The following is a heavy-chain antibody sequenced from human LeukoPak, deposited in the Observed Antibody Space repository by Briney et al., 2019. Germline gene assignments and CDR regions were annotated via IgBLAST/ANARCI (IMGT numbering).Heavy chain of an antibody. Sequence: ASVKVSCKVSGGTFKNYAINWVRQAPEQGLEWVGGIIVMFETPTYAQKFRGRVTFTVDESTNSAHMELNSLTSEDTAIYYCTRLTYTKGWYFDYWGLGTPVTVSS. CDR1: GGTFKNYA. V-gene: IGHV1-69*13. CDR2: IIVMFETP. J-gene: IGHJ4*02. CDR3: TRLTYTKGWYFDY. D-gene: IGHD4-11*01.